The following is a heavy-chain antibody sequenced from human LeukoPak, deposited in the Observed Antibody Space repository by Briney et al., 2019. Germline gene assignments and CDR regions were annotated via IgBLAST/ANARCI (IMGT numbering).Heavy chain of an antibody. J-gene: IGHJ5*02. Sequence: GGSLRLSCAASGFTFSSYGMHWVRQAPGKGLEWVAFIRYDGSNKYYADSVKGRFTISRDNSKNTLYLQMNSLRAEDTAVYYCAKDNPWRIQLWLGVNHRRNWFDPWGQGTLVTVSS. CDR1: GFTFSSYG. CDR2: IRYDGSNK. CDR3: AKDNPWRIQLWLGVNHRRNWFDP. D-gene: IGHD5-18*01. V-gene: IGHV3-30*02.